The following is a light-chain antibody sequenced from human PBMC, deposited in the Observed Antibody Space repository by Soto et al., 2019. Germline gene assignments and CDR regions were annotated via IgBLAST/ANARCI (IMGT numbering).Light chain of an antibody. CDR1: QSVSSY. CDR2: DAS. Sequence: EIVLTQSPATLSLSPGERATLSCRASQSVSSYLAWYQQKPGQAPRLLINDASNRATGIPARCSGSGSGTYFTLTISSLEPEDFAVYYCQQRSNSPTFGGGTKVEIK. CDR3: QQRSNSPT. V-gene: IGKV3-11*01. J-gene: IGKJ4*01.